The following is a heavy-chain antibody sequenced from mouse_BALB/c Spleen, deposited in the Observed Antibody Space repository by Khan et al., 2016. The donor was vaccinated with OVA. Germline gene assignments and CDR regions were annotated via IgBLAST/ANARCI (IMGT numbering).Heavy chain of an antibody. D-gene: IGHD1-2*01. CDR1: GYTFTDFN. J-gene: IGHJ3*01. CDR3: ARSDCGSFAY. Sequence: VQLKQSGPELVKPGASVRISCKTSGYTFTDFNLDWVKQSHGKSLEWIGYIFPNDGGTGYNQKFKTKATLTVDSSSSTAYMELRSLTSEDSAVYYCARSDCGSFAYWGQGTLVTVSA. V-gene: IGHV1S29*02. CDR2: IFPNDGGT.